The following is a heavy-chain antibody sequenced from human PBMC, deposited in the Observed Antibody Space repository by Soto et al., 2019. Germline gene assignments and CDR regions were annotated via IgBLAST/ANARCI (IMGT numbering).Heavy chain of an antibody. V-gene: IGHV4-39*01. D-gene: IGHD6-13*01. CDR1: GGSISSSSYY. J-gene: IGHJ5*02. CDR2: IYYSGST. CDR3: ARRLMAAAGWFDP. Sequence: QLQLQESGPGLVKPSETLSLTCTVSGGSISSSSYYWGWIRQPPGKGLEWIGSIYYSGSTYYNPSLKSRVTISVDTSKNQFSLKLSSVTAADTAVYYCARRLMAAAGWFDPWGQGTLVTVSS.